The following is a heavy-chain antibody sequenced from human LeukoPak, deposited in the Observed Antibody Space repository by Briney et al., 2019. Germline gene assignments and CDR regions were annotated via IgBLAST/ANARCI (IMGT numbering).Heavy chain of an antibody. CDR3: ASHLRVFGYFDL. V-gene: IGHV4-4*07. D-gene: IGHD3-10*02. J-gene: IGHJ2*01. CDR2: IYITGTT. CDR1: GGSISSYY. Sequence: SATLSLTRTVSGGSISSYYWSWIRQPAGKGLEWIGRIYITGTTNYNPSLKSRVTMSVDTSKQQFSLKLSSVTAADTAVYYCASHLRVFGYFDLWGSGTLVTVS.